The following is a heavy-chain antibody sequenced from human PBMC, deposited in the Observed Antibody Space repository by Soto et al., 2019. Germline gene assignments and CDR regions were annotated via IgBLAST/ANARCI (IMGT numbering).Heavy chain of an antibody. CDR2: INHSGST. Sequence: SETLSLTCAVYGGSFSGYYWSWIRQPPGKGLEWIGEINHSGSTNYNPSLKSRVTISVDTSKNQFSLKLSSVTAADTAVYYCARGTDAFYYYYGMDVWGQGTTVTVYS. CDR3: ARGTDAFYYYYGMDV. CDR1: GGSFSGYY. V-gene: IGHV4-34*01. J-gene: IGHJ6*02. D-gene: IGHD3-3*02.